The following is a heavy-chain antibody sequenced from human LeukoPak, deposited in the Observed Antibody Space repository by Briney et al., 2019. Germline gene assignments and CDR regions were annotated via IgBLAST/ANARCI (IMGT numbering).Heavy chain of an antibody. V-gene: IGHV3-11*01. CDR2: ISSSGSTI. Sequence: GGSLRLSCAASGFTFSDYYMSWIRQAPGKGLEWVSYISSSGSTIYYADSVKGRFTISRDNAKNSLYLHMNSLRAEDTAVYYCATTLGLWFGDPVGYFDYWGQGTLVTVSS. CDR3: ATTLGLWFGDPVGYFDY. CDR1: GFTFSDYY. D-gene: IGHD3-10*01. J-gene: IGHJ4*02.